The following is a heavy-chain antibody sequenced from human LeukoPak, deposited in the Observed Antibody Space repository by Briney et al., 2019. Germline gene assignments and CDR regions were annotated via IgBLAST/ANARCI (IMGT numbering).Heavy chain of an antibody. CDR2: IKQDGSEK. J-gene: IGHJ6*02. CDR3: ATDPHRTAAGGYYYYYYGMDV. Sequence: QSGGSLRLSCAASGFTFSGYWMTWVRQAPGKGLEWVANIKQDGSEKYYVDSVKGRFTISRDNAKNSLYLQMNSLRAEDTAVYYCATDPHRTAAGGYYYYYYGMDVWGQGTTVTVSS. CDR1: GFTFSGYW. D-gene: IGHD6-13*01. V-gene: IGHV3-7*01.